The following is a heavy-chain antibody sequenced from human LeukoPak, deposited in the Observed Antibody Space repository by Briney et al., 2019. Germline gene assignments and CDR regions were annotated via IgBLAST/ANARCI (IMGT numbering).Heavy chain of an antibody. CDR3: ARGGGNTRFDY. CDR2: IYTSGGT. CDR1: GFTVSSNY. Sequence: GGSLRLSCAGSGFTVSSNYMSWVRQAPGKGLEWVSIIYTSGGTYYADSVKGRFTISRDNSKNTLYLQMNSLRAEDTAVYYCARGGGNTRFDYRGQGTLVTVSS. J-gene: IGHJ4*02. D-gene: IGHD3-10*01. V-gene: IGHV3-53*01.